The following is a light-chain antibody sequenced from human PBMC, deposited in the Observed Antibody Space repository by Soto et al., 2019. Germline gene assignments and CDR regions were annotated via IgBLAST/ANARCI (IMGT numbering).Light chain of an antibody. CDR1: QSVNAN. CDR3: QQYNTWLWT. V-gene: IGKV3-15*01. J-gene: IGKJ1*01. CDR2: GAS. Sequence: EVVMTQSPATLSVSPGERATLSCRASQSVNANLAWYQQKPGQAPRLLIHGASSRATGIPARFSGSGFGTEFILTISSLQSEDFGVYYCQQYNTWLWTFGQGTKVEI.